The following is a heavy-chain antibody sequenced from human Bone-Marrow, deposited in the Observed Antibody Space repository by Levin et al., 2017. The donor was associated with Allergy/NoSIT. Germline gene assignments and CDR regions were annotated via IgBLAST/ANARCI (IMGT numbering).Heavy chain of an antibody. CDR1: GFTFSSYS. CDR3: ARVDSLFLAMGV. Sequence: PGGSLRLSCAASGFTFSSYSLCWVRQAPGRGLEWVSYISSSGGSSSGGTIYYADSVKGRFTISRDNARDSLYLQMNSLRAEDTAVYYCARVDSLFLAMGVWGQGTTVTVSS. CDR2: ISSSGGSSSGGTI. J-gene: IGHJ6*02. D-gene: IGHD2-2*03. V-gene: IGHV3-48*04.